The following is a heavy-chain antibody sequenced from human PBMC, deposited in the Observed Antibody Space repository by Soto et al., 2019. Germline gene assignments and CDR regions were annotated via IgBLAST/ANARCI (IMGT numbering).Heavy chain of an antibody. CDR3: ARGLYLNRIIVVVAATFIYFDY. CDR1: GGSFSGYY. J-gene: IGHJ4*02. D-gene: IGHD2-15*01. Sequence: LSLTCAVYGGSFSGYYWSWIRQPPGKGLEWIGEINHSGSTNYNPSLKSRVTISVDTSKNQFSLKLSSVTAADTAVYYCARGLYLNRIIVVVAATFIYFDYWGQGTLVTVSS. V-gene: IGHV4-34*01. CDR2: INHSGST.